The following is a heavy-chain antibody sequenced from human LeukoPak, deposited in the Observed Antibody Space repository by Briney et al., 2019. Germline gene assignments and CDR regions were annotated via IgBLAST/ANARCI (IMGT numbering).Heavy chain of an antibody. CDR2: ISYDGSHK. CDR1: GFTFSSYG. D-gene: IGHD3-3*01. V-gene: IGHV3-30*18. Sequence: GGSLRLSCVASGFTFSSYGMHWVRQAPGKGLEWVAVISYDGSHKYYADSVKGRFTFSRDNSKNTLYLQMNSLRAEATAVYHCAKDRDFLFDYWGQGILATVSS. J-gene: IGHJ4*02. CDR3: AKDRDFLFDY.